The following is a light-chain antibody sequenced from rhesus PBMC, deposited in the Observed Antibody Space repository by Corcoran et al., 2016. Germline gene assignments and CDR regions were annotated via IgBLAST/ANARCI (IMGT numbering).Light chain of an antibody. J-gene: IGKJ2*01. CDR2: RAS. Sequence: DIQMTQSPSSLSASIGDRVTITCRASQGSNNYLAWYQQKPGKAPTLLIYRASNLQTGVPSRFSGGGSWTDFTLTISSLHSEDIATYYCQQHENSPYSFGQGTKVKIK. CDR1: QGSNNY. CDR3: QQHENSPYS. V-gene: IGKV1-69*01.